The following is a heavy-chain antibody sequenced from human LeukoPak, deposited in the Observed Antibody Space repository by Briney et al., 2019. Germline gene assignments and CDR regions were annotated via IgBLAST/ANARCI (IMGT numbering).Heavy chain of an antibody. Sequence: GASVKVSCKASGYTFTSYDINWVRQATGQGLEWMGWMNPNSGNTGYAQKFQGRVTITRNTSISTAYMELSSLRSEDTAVYYCARDRDSSGYFDAFDIWGQGTMVTVSS. CDR1: GYTFTSYD. J-gene: IGHJ3*02. CDR3: ARDRDSSGYFDAFDI. D-gene: IGHD3-22*01. CDR2: MNPNSGNT. V-gene: IGHV1-8*03.